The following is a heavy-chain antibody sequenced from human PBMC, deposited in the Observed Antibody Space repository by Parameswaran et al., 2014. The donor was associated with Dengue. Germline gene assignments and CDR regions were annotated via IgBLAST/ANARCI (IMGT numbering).Heavy chain of an antibody. Sequence: SWVRQAPGQGLEWMGGIIPIFGTANYAQKFQGRVTITADKSTSTAYMELSSLRSEDTAVYYCARDYGSGWFYYYYGMDVWGQGTTVTVSS. CDR3: ARDYGSGWFYYYYGMDV. J-gene: IGHJ6*02. D-gene: IGHD6-19*01. CDR2: IIPIFGTA. V-gene: IGHV1-69*06.